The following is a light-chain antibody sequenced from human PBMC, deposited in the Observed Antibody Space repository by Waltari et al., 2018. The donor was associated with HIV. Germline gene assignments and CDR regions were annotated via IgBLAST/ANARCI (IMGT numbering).Light chain of an antibody. Sequence: SALTKPPPPPGPPGQSATFPCPGTSSTVGNLTYVPWYQQHPGKAPNLILYEVRSRPSGVPDRFSVSKSGNTASLTVSGLQAEDEAYYYCTSYAGSNNLGAFGGGTKLTVL. J-gene: IGLJ2*01. CDR1: SSTVGNLTY. CDR2: EVR. V-gene: IGLV2-8*01. CDR3: TSYAGSNNLGA.